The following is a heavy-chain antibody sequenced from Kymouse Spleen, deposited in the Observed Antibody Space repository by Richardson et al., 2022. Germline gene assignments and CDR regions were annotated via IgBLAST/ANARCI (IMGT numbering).Heavy chain of an antibody. CDR1: GFTFSSYW. V-gene: IGHV3-7*01. Sequence: EVQLVESGGGLVQPGGSLRLSCAASGFTFSSYWMSWVRQAPGKGLEWVANIKQDGSEKYYVDSVKGRFTISRDNAKNSLYLQMNSLRAEDTAVYYCAREGGSSGWYKYFQHWGQGTLVTVSS. CDR2: IKQDGSEK. J-gene: IGHJ1*01. CDR3: AREGGSSGWYKYFQH. D-gene: IGHD6-19*01.